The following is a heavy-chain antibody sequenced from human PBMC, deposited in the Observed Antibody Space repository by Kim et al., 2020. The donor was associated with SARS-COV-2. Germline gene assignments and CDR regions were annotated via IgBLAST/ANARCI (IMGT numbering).Heavy chain of an antibody. J-gene: IGHJ4*02. V-gene: IGHV6-1*01. CDR1: GDSVSSNSAA. CDR3: AREHVDYYDSSGYSFDY. CDR2: TYYRSKWYN. Sequence: SQTLSLTCAISGDSVSSNSAAWNWIRQYPSRGLEWLGRTYYRSKWYNDYAVSVKSRITINPDTSKNQFSLQLNSVTPEDTAVYYCAREHVDYYDSSGYSFDYWGQGTLVTVSS. D-gene: IGHD3-22*01.